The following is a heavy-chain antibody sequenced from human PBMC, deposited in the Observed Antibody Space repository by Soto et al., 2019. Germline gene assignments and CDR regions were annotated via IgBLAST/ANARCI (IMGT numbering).Heavy chain of an antibody. Sequence: SETLSLTCAVYGESFRDFYWGWIRQPPGKGLEWIGEIPHSGSTNYNPSLKSRLTMSVATSKNQLSLKLRSVTAADTAVYYCARGKTYCSGGACYGQFDYWGQGTLVTVS. D-gene: IGHD2-15*01. CDR1: GESFRDFY. V-gene: IGHV4-34*01. J-gene: IGHJ4*02. CDR3: ARGKTYCSGGACYGQFDY. CDR2: IPHSGST.